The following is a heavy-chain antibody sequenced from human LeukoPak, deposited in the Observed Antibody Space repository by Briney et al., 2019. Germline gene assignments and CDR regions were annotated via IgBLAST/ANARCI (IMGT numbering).Heavy chain of an antibody. CDR2: IYSSGST. V-gene: IGHV4-4*07. CDR3: ARHPDYYDSSGYYFDY. J-gene: IGHJ4*02. Sequence: SETLSLTCTVSGDSISNYYWSWIRQPAGKRLEWIGRIYSSGSTNYNPSLKSRVTISVDTSKNQFSLKLSSVTAADTAVYYCARHPDYYDSSGYYFDYWGQGTLVTVSS. D-gene: IGHD3-22*01. CDR1: GDSISNYY.